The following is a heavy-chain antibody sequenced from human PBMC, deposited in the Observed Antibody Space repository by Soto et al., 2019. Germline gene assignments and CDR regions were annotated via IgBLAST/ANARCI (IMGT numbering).Heavy chain of an antibody. CDR1: GGTFSSYA. CDR2: IIPIFGTA. D-gene: IGHD6-19*01. CDR3: ARDRIAVAGERGNFDY. V-gene: IGHV1-69*13. J-gene: IGHJ4*02. Sequence: SVKVSCKASGGTFSSYAISWVRQAPGQGLEWMGGIIPIFGTANYTQKFQGRVTITADESTSTAYMELSSLRSEDTAVYYCARDRIAVAGERGNFDYWGQGTLVTVSS.